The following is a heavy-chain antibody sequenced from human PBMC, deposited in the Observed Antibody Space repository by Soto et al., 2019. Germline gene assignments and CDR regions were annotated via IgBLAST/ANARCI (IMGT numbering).Heavy chain of an antibody. V-gene: IGHV4-34*01. D-gene: IGHD2-21*01. CDR1: GGSFSTDY. CDR3: ARRPQAMVVPNF. CDR2: INHSGNT. Sequence: QVQLQQWGAGLLKPSETLSLTCAVYGGSFSTDYWSWIRQPPGKGLEWIGEINHSGNTNYNPSLKSRVTISVDTSKNQISLNLSSVTAADTAVYYCARRPQAMVVPNFWGQGTLVTVSS. J-gene: IGHJ4*02.